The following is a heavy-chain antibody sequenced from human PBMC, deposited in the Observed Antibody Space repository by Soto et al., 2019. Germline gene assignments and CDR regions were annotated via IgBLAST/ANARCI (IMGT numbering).Heavy chain of an antibody. J-gene: IGHJ6*02. CDR3: ARDLGDGMDV. V-gene: IGHV3-33*01. CDR2: IWYDGSNK. D-gene: IGHD3-16*01. CDR1: GFTFSSYG. Sequence: QVQLVESGGGVVQPGRSLRLSCAASGFTFSSYGMHWVRQAPGKGPEWVAVIWYDGSNKYYADSVKGRFTISRDNSKNTLYLQMNSLRAEDTAVYYCARDLGDGMDVWGQGTTVTVSS.